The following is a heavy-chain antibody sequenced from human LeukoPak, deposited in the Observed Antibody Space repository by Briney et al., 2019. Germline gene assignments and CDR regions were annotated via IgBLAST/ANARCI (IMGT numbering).Heavy chain of an antibody. V-gene: IGHV3-9*01. CDR3: AKGDLGAFDI. CDR2: ISWNSGSI. J-gene: IGHJ3*02. CDR1: GFTFDDYA. D-gene: IGHD2-21*02. Sequence: SGRSLRLSCAASGFTFDDYAMHWVRQAPGKGLEWVSGISWNSGSIGYADSVKGRFTISRDNAKNSLYLQMNSLRVEDTALYYCAKGDLGAFDIRGQGTVVTVSS.